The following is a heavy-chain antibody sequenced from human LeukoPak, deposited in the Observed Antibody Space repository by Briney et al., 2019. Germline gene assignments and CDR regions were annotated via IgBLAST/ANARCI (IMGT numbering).Heavy chain of an antibody. Sequence: KPSETLSLTCTVSGGSISSYYWSWIRQPPGKGLEWIGYIYYSGSTNYNPSLKSRVTISVDTSKNQFSLKQSSVTAADTAVYYCAREAQDYYGSGSSNYYYYMDVWGKGTTVTVSS. V-gene: IGHV4-59*01. CDR1: GGSISSYY. CDR2: IYYSGST. D-gene: IGHD3-10*01. CDR3: AREAQDYYGSGSSNYYYYMDV. J-gene: IGHJ6*03.